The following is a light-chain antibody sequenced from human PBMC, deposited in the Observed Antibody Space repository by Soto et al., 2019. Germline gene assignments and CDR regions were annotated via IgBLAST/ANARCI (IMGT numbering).Light chain of an antibody. CDR1: QSISAW. V-gene: IGKV1-5*03. CDR3: QQYNFYPWT. Sequence: DIQMTQSPSTLSASVGDRVTITCRTSQSISAWLAWYQQKSGKAPKLLIYKASSLESGTPSRFSGSGSGTEFTLTISSLQPDDFATYYCQQYNFYPWTFGQGTKVDIK. CDR2: KAS. J-gene: IGKJ1*01.